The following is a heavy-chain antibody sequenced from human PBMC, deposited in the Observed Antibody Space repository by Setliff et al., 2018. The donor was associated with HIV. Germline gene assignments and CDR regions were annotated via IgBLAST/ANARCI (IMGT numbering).Heavy chain of an antibody. CDR1: GFTFSTYW. V-gene: IGHV3-74*03. Sequence: GGSLRLSCAASGFTFSTYWMHWVRQAPGKGLVWVSHINNDGRKTTYADSVKGRFTVSRDNAKNTLYLQMNSLRAEDTAVYYCARVASGYDYGWLDPWAREPWSPSPQ. J-gene: IGHJ5*02. CDR2: INNDGRKT. D-gene: IGHD5-12*01. CDR3: ARVASGYDYGWLDP.